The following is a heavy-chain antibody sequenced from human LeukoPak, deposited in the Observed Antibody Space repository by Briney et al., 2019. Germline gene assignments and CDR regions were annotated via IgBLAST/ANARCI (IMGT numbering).Heavy chain of an antibody. J-gene: IGHJ4*02. CDR2: IIPIFGTA. D-gene: IGHD2-15*01. Sequence: SVKVSCKASGYTFTSYYMHWVRQAPGQGLEWMGGIIPIFGTANYAQKFQGRVTITADESTSTAYMELSSLRSEDTAVYYCVLECSGGSCYSYFDYWGQGTLVTVSS. CDR3: VLECSGGSCYSYFDY. V-gene: IGHV1-69*13. CDR1: GYTFTSYY.